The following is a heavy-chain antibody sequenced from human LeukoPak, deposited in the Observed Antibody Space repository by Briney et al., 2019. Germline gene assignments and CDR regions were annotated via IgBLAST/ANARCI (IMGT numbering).Heavy chain of an antibody. Sequence: PSETLSLTCAVSGYSISSDYYWGWIRQPPGKGLEWIGSIYHSGSTYYNPSLKSRVTISVDTSKNQFSLKLSSVTAADTAVYYCASQYCSSTSCYVTFHAFDIWGQGTMVTLSS. CDR1: GYSISSDYY. CDR2: IYHSGST. CDR3: ASQYCSSTSCYVTFHAFDI. V-gene: IGHV4-38-2*01. D-gene: IGHD2-2*01. J-gene: IGHJ3*02.